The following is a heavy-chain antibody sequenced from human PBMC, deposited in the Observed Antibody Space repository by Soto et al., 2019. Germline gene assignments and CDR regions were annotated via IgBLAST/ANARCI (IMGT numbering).Heavy chain of an antibody. V-gene: IGHV4-61*01. CDR2: ITYHGVT. CDR1: GGSVTGARYS. CDR3: ARSPLWFGELSAFDY. D-gene: IGHD3-10*01. J-gene: IGHJ4*02. Sequence: NRSETLSLTCTVSGGSVTGARYSLGCIRQPPGRGLEWIAYITYHGVTYYNPSLKGRVTISVDTSKNQVVLTMTNMDPVDTATYYCARSPLWFGELSAFDYWGQGTLVTVSS.